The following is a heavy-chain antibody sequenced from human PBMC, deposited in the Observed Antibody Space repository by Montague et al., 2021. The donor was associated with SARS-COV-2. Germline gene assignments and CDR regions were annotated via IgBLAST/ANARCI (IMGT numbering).Heavy chain of an antibody. CDR3: ARLKRYFDSSGSPSAFDF. V-gene: IGHV4-39*02. J-gene: IGHJ3*01. CDR1: GGSITNNIDY. Sequence: TLSLTCTVSGGSITNNIDYWAWIRQPPGEGLEWIGSIYYTGNTYYNPSLKSRVTISVVTSKNHFTLKLSSVTAAETAVYYCARLKRYFDSSGSPSAFDFWGQGTKVTVSS. D-gene: IGHD3-22*01. CDR2: IYYTGNT.